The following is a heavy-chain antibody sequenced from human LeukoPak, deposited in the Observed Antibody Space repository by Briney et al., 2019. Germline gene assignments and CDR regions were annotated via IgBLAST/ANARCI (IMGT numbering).Heavy chain of an antibody. J-gene: IGHJ3*02. CDR2: IIPIFGTA. Sequence: SVKVSCKASGGTFSGYAISWVRQAPGQGLEWMGGIIPIFGTANYAQKFQGRVTITADESTSTAYMELSSLRSEDTAVYYCARVSGNPPHHDAFDIWGQGTMVTVSS. CDR3: ARVSGNPPHHDAFDI. V-gene: IGHV1-69*13. D-gene: IGHD4-23*01. CDR1: GGTFSGYA.